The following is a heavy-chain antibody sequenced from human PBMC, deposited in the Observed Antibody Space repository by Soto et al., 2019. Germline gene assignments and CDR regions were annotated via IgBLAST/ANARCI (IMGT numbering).Heavy chain of an antibody. Sequence: ASVKVSCKASGYTLTSYGISWVRQAPGQGLEWMGWISAYNGNTNYAQKLQGRVTMTTDTSTSTAYMELRSLRSDDTAVYYCARENVVVPAAIPIDAFDIWGQGTMVTVSS. D-gene: IGHD2-2*01. J-gene: IGHJ3*02. CDR2: ISAYNGNT. V-gene: IGHV1-18*01. CDR1: GYTLTSYG. CDR3: ARENVVVPAAIPIDAFDI.